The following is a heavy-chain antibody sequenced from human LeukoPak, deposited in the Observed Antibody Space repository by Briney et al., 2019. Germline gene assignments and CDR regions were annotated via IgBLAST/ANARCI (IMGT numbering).Heavy chain of an antibody. CDR3: AKDLVAATGYNWFNP. V-gene: IGHV3-30*18. CDR2: ISYDGSNK. J-gene: IGHJ5*02. Sequence: GRSLRLSCAASGFTFSSYGMHWVRQAPGKGLEWVAVISYDGSNKYYADSVKGRFTISRDNSENTLYLQMNSLRAEDTAVYYCAKDLVAATGYNWFNPWGQGTLVTVSS. CDR1: GFTFSSYG. D-gene: IGHD2-15*01.